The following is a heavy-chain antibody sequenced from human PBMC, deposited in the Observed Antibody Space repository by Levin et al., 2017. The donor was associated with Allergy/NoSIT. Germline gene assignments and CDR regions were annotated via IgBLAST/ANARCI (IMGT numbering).Heavy chain of an antibody. CDR3: SRGGYLDD. CDR2: INTHTGNP. Sequence: PEASVKVSCKASGYTFTNYGMNWVRQAPGQGLQWMGWINTHTGNPTYTQDFTGRFVFSLDTSVTTAYLQISSLKAEDTAVYYCSRGGYLDDWGQGTLVTVSS. V-gene: IGHV7-4-1*02. CDR1: GYTFTNYG. J-gene: IGHJ4*02.